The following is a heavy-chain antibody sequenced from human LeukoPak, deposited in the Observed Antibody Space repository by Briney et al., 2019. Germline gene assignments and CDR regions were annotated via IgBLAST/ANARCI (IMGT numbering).Heavy chain of an antibody. CDR2: IYYSGNT. V-gene: IGHV4-39*07. Sequence: SETLSLTCSVSGGSISSSSYYWGWIRQPPGKGLEWIGSIYYSGNTYYNPSLKSRVTISIDTSQNQFSLRLTSVTAADTAVYYCARVRGSYRYVPDYWGQGTLVTVSS. D-gene: IGHD3-16*02. J-gene: IGHJ4*02. CDR3: ARVRGSYRYVPDY. CDR1: GGSISSSSYY.